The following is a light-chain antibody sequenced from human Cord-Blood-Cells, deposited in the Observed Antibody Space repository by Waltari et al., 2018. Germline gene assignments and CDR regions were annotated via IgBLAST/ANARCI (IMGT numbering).Light chain of an antibody. Sequence: EIVMTQPPATLSVSPGERATLSCRASQSVSRNLAWYQQKPGQAPRLLIYGASTRATGIPARFSCSGSGTEFTLTISSLQSEDFAVYYCQQYNNWPPWTFGQGTKVEIK. V-gene: IGKV3-15*01. CDR1: QSVSRN. CDR2: GAS. CDR3: QQYNNWPPWT. J-gene: IGKJ1*01.